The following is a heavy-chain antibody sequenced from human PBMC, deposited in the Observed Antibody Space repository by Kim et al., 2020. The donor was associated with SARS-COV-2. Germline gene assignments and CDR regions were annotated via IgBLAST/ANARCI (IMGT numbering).Heavy chain of an antibody. J-gene: IGHJ4*02. Sequence: SETLSLTCTVSGGSISSSSYYWGWIRQPPGKGLEWIGSIYYSGSTYYNPSLKSRVTISVDTSKNQFSLKLSSVTAADTAVYYCARDLWVRGVTEVDYWGQGTLVTVSS. V-gene: IGHV4-39*07. CDR1: GGSISSSSYY. CDR3: ARDLWVRGVTEVDY. D-gene: IGHD3-10*01. CDR2: IYYSGST.